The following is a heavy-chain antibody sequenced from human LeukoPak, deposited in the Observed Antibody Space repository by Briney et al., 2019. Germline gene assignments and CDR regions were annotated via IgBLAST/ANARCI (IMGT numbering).Heavy chain of an antibody. J-gene: IGHJ3*02. V-gene: IGHV3-21*01. Sequence: PGGSLRLSCAASGFTFSSYSMNWVRQAPGKGLEWVSSISSSSSYIYYADSVKGRFTISRDNAKNSLYLQMDGLRAEDTAVYYCARSLSGYSSSWYDRAFDIWGQGTMVTVSS. CDR3: ARSLSGYSSSWYDRAFDI. D-gene: IGHD6-13*01. CDR1: GFTFSSYS. CDR2: ISSSSSYI.